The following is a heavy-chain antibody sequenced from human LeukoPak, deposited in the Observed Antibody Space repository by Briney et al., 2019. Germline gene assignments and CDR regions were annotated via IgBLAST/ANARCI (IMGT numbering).Heavy chain of an antibody. CDR3: ARDPPESTYYYDSSGSL. CDR2: IYSGGST. V-gene: IGHV3-66*01. D-gene: IGHD3-22*01. Sequence: GGSLRLSCAASGFTFSKYAMSWVRQAPGKGLEWVSVIYSGGSTYYADSVKGRFTISRDNSKNTLYLQMNSLRAEDTAVYYCARDPPESTYYYDSSGSLWGQGTLVTVSS. J-gene: IGHJ4*02. CDR1: GFTFSKYA.